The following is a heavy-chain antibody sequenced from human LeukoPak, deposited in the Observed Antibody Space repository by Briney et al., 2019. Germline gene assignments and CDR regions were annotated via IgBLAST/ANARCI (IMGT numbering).Heavy chain of an antibody. J-gene: IGHJ6*02. CDR3: ARTDSSGYYGAY. Sequence: PSETLSLTCAVYGVSFSGYYWSWIRQPPGKGLVWIGEINHGGSTNNNPSLKSRVTISIDTSKNQFSLKLSSVTAADTAVYYCARTDSSGYYGAYWGQGTTVTVSS. V-gene: IGHV4-34*01. CDR2: INHGGST. CDR1: GVSFSGYY. D-gene: IGHD3-22*01.